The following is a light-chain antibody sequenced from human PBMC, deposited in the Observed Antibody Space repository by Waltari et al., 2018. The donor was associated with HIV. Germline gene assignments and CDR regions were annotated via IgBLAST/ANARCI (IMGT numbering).Light chain of an antibody. J-gene: IGLJ1*01. CDR3: AAWDDSLDGFYV. CDR1: SSNVGTNT. V-gene: IGLV1-44*01. CDR2: SNN. Sequence: QSVLTQPPSASGTPGQRVTISCSGSSSNVGTNTVNWYQQLPGTAPKLLIYSNNQRPSGVPDRFSGSKSGTSASLVISGLRSEDEAEYYCAAWDDSLDGFYVFGSGTRVTVL.